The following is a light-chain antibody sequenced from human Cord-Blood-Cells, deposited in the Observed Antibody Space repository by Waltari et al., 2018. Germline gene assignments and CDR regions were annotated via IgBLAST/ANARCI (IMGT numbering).Light chain of an antibody. CDR3: SSYTSSSTPYV. J-gene: IGLJ1*01. Sequence: QSALTQPASVSGSPGQSITISCTGTSSDVGGYNYVSWYQQHPGKAPKLMIYDVSKRPSGVSNRFSGSKSGNTASLTISGLQAEGEADYYCSSYTSSSTPYVFGTGTKVTVL. CDR2: DVS. V-gene: IGLV2-14*01. CDR1: SSDVGGYNY.